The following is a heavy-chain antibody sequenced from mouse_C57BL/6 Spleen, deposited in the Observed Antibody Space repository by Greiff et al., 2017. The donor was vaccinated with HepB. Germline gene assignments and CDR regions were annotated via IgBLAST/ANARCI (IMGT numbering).Heavy chain of an antibody. J-gene: IGHJ4*01. CDR3: ARGGRWHLYYYAMDY. CDR2: IYPYNDGT. CDR1: GYTFTSYV. Sequence: EVKLQESGPELVKPGASVKMSCKASGYTFTSYVMHWVKQTPGQGLEWIGYIYPYNDGTKYNEKFKGKAILTSDKSSSTAYMELSSLTSEDSAVYYCARGGRWHLYYYAMDYWGQGTSGTVS. D-gene: IGHD1-1*02. V-gene: IGHV1-14*01.